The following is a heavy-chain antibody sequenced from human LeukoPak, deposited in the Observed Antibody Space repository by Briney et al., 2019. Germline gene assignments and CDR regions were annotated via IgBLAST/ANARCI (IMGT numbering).Heavy chain of an antibody. Sequence: GESLKISCKGSGYIFTNYWIAWVRQMPGKGLVWMGIIYPGDSDTRYSPSFQGQVTISADKSISTAYLQWSSLKASDTAMYYCARRSGNFQADYNFDYWGQGTLVTVPS. CDR3: ARRSGNFQADYNFDY. V-gene: IGHV5-51*01. J-gene: IGHJ4*02. CDR2: IYPGDSDT. CDR1: GYIFTNYW. D-gene: IGHD1-26*01.